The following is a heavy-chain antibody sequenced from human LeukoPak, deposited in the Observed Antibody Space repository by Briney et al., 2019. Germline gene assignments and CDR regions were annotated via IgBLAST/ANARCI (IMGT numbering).Heavy chain of an antibody. V-gene: IGHV4-39*01. J-gene: IGHJ4*02. CDR3: ARHPTNSDFWSGSSYFDY. D-gene: IGHD3-3*01. CDR2: IYYRGST. CDR1: GGSISSSSYY. Sequence: SETLSLTCTVSGGSISSSSYYWGWIRQPPGKGLEWIGSIYYRGSTYYNPSLKSRVTIFVDTSKNQFSLQLSSVTDADTAVYYCARHPTNSDFWSGSSYFDYWGQGTLVTVSS.